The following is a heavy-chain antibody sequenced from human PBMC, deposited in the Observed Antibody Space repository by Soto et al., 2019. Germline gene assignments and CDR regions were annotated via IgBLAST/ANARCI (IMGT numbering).Heavy chain of an antibody. CDR1: GFTFSNYW. D-gene: IGHD3-3*01. V-gene: IGHV3-7*01. CDR2: IKQDGGEK. CDR3: ASSFYDFWSTSHDAFDV. Sequence: HPGGSLRLSCAASGFTFSNYWMNWVRQAPGKGLEWVANIKQDGGEKYYVDSVKGRFTISRDNAKNSLYLQMNSLRAEDTAVYYCASSFYDFWSTSHDAFDVWGQGTMVTVSS. J-gene: IGHJ3*01.